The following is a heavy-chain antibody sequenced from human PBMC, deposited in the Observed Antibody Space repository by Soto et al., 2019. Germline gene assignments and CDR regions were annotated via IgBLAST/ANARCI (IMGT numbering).Heavy chain of an antibody. Sequence: EVQLVESGGGLVQPGGSLRLSCAASGFTFSSYSMNWVRQAPGKGLEWVSYISSSSSTIYYADSVKGRFTISRDNAKNSLYLQMNSLRDEDTAVYYCARENYYDYVWGSPEIDYWGQGTLVTVSS. V-gene: IGHV3-48*02. CDR1: GFTFSSYS. CDR2: ISSSSSTI. D-gene: IGHD3-16*01. J-gene: IGHJ4*02. CDR3: ARENYYDYVWGSPEIDY.